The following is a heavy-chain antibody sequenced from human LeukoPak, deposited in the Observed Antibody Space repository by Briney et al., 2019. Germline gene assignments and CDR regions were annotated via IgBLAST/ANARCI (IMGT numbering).Heavy chain of an antibody. CDR3: ARDGYSYYMDV. V-gene: IGHV3-74*01. CDR2: INSDGSGT. J-gene: IGHJ6*03. CDR1: GFTFSTYW. Sequence: GGSLRLSCAASGFTFSTYWMYWVPQVPGKGLVWVSRINSDGSGTSYADSVKGRLTISRDNAKNTLYLQMNSLRAEDTAVYFCARDGYSYYMDVWGKGTTVTVSS.